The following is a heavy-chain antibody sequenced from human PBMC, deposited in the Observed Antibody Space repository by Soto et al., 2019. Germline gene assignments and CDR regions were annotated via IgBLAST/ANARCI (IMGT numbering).Heavy chain of an antibody. J-gene: IGHJ5*02. CDR3: ASELLCGGRCYVKSLDP. CDR2: INVGNGNT. V-gene: IGHV1-3*01. CDR1: GYTFTSYA. D-gene: IGHD2-15*01. Sequence: GASVKVSCKASGYTFTSYALSWVLQAPGQGLEWMGWINVGNGNTEYSQNFQDRVTIARDTSASIVYMELSSLRSEDTAMYYCASELLCGGRCYVKSLDPWGQGTLVTVSS.